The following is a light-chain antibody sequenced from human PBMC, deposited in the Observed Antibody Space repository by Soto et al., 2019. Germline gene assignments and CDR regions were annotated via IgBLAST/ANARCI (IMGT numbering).Light chain of an antibody. V-gene: IGLV1-44*01. Sequence: QSVLTQPPSASGTPGQRVTISCSGSSSNIGSNTVNWYQHLPGTAPKLLLHSNTQRPSGVPDRFSGSKSGSSASLAITGLQSEDEAEYYCAAWDDSRSGRVFGTGTKLTVL. J-gene: IGLJ1*01. CDR1: SSNIGSNT. CDR3: AAWDDSRSGRV. CDR2: SNT.